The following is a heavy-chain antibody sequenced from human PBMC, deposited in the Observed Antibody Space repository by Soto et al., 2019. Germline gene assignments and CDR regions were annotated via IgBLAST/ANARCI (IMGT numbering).Heavy chain of an antibody. CDR2: INHSGST. D-gene: IGHD5-12*01. CDR3: ARLASFYYYYYYGMDV. V-gene: IGHV4-34*01. J-gene: IGHJ6*02. CDR1: GGSFSGYY. Sequence: QVQLQQWGAGLLKPSETLSLTCAVYGGSFSGYYWSWIRQPPGKGLEWIGEINHSGSTNYNPSLKSRVTISADTSKNQFSLKLSSVTAADTAVYYCARLASFYYYYYYGMDVWGQGTTVTVSS.